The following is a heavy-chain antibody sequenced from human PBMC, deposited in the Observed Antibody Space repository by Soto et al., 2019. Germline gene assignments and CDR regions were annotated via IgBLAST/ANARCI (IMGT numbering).Heavy chain of an antibody. J-gene: IGHJ4*02. D-gene: IGHD5-12*01. Sequence: GGSLRLSCAASGFDFSGYAMSWVRQAPGRGLQWVSVITGGGTSIYYAASVKGRFSIARDKSSNTLVLHMSSLRAEDTALYYCAKHQYSFAHYIDHWGQGTQVTVS. CDR3: AKHQYSFAHYIDH. V-gene: IGHV3-23*01. CDR2: ITGGGTSI. CDR1: GFDFSGYA.